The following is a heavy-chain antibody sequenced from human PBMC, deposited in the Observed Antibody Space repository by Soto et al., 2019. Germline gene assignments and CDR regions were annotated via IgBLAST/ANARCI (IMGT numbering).Heavy chain of an antibody. D-gene: IGHD2-2*01. V-gene: IGHV3-48*01. Sequence: AGGSLRISCADSGFTFSSYSMNWVRPAPGKGLERVSYISSSSSTIYYADSVKGRFTISRDNAKNSLYLQMNSLRAEDTAVYYCARVGGYCSSTSCPPYYMDVWGKGTTVTVSS. CDR2: ISSSSSTI. CDR1: GFTFSSYS. J-gene: IGHJ6*03. CDR3: ARVGGYCSSTSCPPYYMDV.